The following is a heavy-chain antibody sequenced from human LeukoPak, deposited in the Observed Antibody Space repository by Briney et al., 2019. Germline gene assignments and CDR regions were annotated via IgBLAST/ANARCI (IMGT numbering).Heavy chain of an antibody. CDR3: ARDFGSHSGYEILGPYYVDV. J-gene: IGHJ6*03. D-gene: IGHD5-12*01. Sequence: PSETLSLTCAVYGGSFSGYYWSWIRQPPGKGLEWIGEINHSGSTNYNPSLKSRVTISVDTSKNQFSLKLRSVTAADTAVYYCARDFGSHSGYEILGPYYVDVWGKGTTVTVSS. CDR1: GGSFSGYY. CDR2: INHSGST. V-gene: IGHV4-34*01.